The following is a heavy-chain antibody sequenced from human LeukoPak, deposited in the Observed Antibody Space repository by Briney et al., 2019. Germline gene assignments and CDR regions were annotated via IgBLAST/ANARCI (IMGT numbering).Heavy chain of an antibody. CDR1: GVSVSPYH. CDR3: ARDNQRTSKGPPPRQYYLGLDV. J-gene: IGHJ6*02. V-gene: IGHV4-4*07. D-gene: IGHD1-7*01. CDR2: VYSNGSS. Sequence: PSETLSLTCFVSGVSVSPYHWTWIRQSAGEGLEWIGRVYSNGSSTYNPPLKTRVAISVDTSNNQVSLRLTSVTAADTAVYFCARDNQRTSKGPPPRQYYLGLDVWGQGTTVTVSS.